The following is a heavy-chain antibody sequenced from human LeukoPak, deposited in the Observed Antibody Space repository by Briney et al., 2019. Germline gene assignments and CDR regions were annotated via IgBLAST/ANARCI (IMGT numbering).Heavy chain of an antibody. CDR2: LSGTGGTT. Sequence: GGSLRLSCAASGFTFSIYAMTWVRQAPGKGLEWVSTLSGTGGTTYYADSVKGRFTISRDNSQNTLYLQMNSLRAEDTAIYYCAKPITAAGHFDYWGQGTLVTVSS. D-gene: IGHD6-13*01. V-gene: IGHV3-23*01. CDR1: GFTFSIYA. CDR3: AKPITAAGHFDY. J-gene: IGHJ4*02.